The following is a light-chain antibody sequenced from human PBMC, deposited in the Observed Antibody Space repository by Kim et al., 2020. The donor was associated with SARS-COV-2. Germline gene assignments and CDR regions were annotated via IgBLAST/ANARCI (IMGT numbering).Light chain of an antibody. J-gene: IGLJ3*02. CDR2: EDT. V-gene: IGLV3-25*03. Sequence: PGKTARITCCGDALPKQYAYWFQQKPGQAPVVLIYEDTERPSGIPERFSGSTSGTTVTLTISAVQAEDEADYYCQSADSSDTFWVFGGGTQLTVL. CDR1: ALPKQY. CDR3: QSADSSDTFWV.